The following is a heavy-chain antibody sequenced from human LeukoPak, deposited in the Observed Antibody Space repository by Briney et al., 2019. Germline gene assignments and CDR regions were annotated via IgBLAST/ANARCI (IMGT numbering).Heavy chain of an antibody. J-gene: IGHJ4*02. V-gene: IGHV3-74*01. CDR2: INTNGNTT. D-gene: IGHD2-2*03. Sequence: GGSLSLFCAASGLTFTTFWMNWARHAPGEGLVWVSLINTNGNTTTHAYCVKGRFTISRDNAKNTLYLQMNSLRAEDTAVYYCARDLHGSPDWWGQGTLVPVSS. CDR1: GLTFTTFW. CDR3: ARDLHGSPDW.